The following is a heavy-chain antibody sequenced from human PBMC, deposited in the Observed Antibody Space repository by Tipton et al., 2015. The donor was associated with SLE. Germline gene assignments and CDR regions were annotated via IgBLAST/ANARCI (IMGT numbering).Heavy chain of an antibody. J-gene: IGHJ2*01. CDR3: ARLTVTPHWYFDL. CDR2: IHSSGTT. CDR1: GYSISPYY. Sequence: TLSLTCTVSGYSISPYYWSWIRQTPGKGLEWIGYIHSSGTTNYSPSLNSRVTMSVDTSKNQFSLRLTSVTAADTAVYYCARLTVTPHWYFDLWGRGTPVTVSS. V-gene: IGHV4-59*01. D-gene: IGHD2-21*02.